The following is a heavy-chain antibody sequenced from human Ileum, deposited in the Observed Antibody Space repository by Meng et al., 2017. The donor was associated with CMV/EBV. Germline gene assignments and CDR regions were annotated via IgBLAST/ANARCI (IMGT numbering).Heavy chain of an antibody. CDR3: ARDLLAQIAVAFPGYYYYGMDV. CDR2: ISSGSAKM. D-gene: IGHD6-19*01. V-gene: IGHV3-48*03. Sequence: GGSLRLSCSASGFTFSYYDMNWVRQAPGKGLEWISYISSGSAKMYYAESVKGRFTISRDNARNSLYLQMNSLRAEDTAVYYCARDLLAQIAVAFPGYYYYGMDVWGQGTTVTVSS. CDR1: GFTFSYYD. J-gene: IGHJ6*02.